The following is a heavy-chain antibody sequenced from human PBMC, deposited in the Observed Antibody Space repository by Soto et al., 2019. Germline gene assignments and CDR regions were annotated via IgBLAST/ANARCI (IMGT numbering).Heavy chain of an antibody. CDR1: GYTFASYG. CDR3: ARGGYFDSSNYLAY. D-gene: IGHD3-22*01. Sequence: ASLKVSCKAYGYTFASYGINWVRQTPGRGLEWMGWINPGNGNTKYSQQFQGRGIIDRDTGASTGYMELSSLRSEDTAVYYCARGGYFDSSNYLAYWGLGTLVTVSS. CDR2: INPGNGNT. V-gene: IGHV1-3*01. J-gene: IGHJ4*02.